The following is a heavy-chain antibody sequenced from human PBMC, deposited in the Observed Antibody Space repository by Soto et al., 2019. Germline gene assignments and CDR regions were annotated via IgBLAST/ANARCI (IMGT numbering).Heavy chain of an antibody. CDR3: ARQRASGIRSYNYYGMDV. D-gene: IGHD6-19*01. J-gene: IGHJ6*02. CDR2: IDPSDSYT. CDR1: GYSFTSYW. V-gene: IGHV5-10-1*01. Sequence: PGESLKISCKGSGYSFTSYWISWVRKMPGKGLAGMGRIDPSDSYTNYSPSFQGHVTISADKSISTAYLQWSSLKASDTAMYYCARQRASGIRSYNYYGMDVWGQGTTVTVSS.